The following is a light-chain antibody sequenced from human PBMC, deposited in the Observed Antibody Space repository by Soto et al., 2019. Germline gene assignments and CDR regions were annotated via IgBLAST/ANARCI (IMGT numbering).Light chain of an antibody. J-gene: IGLJ1*01. Sequence: QSALTQPASVSGSPGQSITISCTGTISDVSGYNFVSWYQQYPGEAPKLMIYEVSKRPSGVSNRFSGSKSGNTASLTISGLQAEDEADYYCCSYAGSSTYVFGTGTKVTVL. CDR3: CSYAGSSTYV. V-gene: IGLV2-23*02. CDR2: EVS. CDR1: ISDVSGYNF.